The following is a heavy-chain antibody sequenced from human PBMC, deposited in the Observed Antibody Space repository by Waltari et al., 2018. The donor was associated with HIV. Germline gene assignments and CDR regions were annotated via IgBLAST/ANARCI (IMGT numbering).Heavy chain of an antibody. V-gene: IGHV6-1*02. CDR1: KDSLSSNRAA. J-gene: IGHJ6*01. Sequence: QVRLHPSGPALMKTSQTLALTCAIPKDSLSSNRAAWNWVRRSPSRGFEWLGKTFYRSQWRFDYAGSLKGRLSISVDIAMNQFSLHLTSLIPDDTATYYCVRDSYGFDIWGQGSPVNV. CDR2: TFYRSQWRF. CDR3: VRDSYGFDI.